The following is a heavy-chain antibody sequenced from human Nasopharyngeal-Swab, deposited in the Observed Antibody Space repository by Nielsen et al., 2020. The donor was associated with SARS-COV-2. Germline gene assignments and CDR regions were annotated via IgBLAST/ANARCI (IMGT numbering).Heavy chain of an antibody. CDR2: FDPEDGET. Sequence: ASVTVSCKVSGYTLTELSMHWVRQAPGKGLVWMGGFDPEDGETIYAQKFQGRVTMTEDTSTDTAYMELSSLRSEDTAVYYCATLAYDFWSGQTLLRGWFDPWGQGTLVTVSS. CDR3: ATLAYDFWSGQTLLRGWFDP. J-gene: IGHJ5*02. V-gene: IGHV1-24*01. CDR1: GYTLTELS. D-gene: IGHD3-3*01.